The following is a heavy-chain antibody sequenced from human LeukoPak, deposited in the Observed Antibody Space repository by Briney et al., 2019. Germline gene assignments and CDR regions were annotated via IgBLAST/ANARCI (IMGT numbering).Heavy chain of an antibody. V-gene: IGHV4-4*07. D-gene: IGHD6-13*01. J-gene: IGHJ4*02. CDR2: IYTSGST. CDR1: GGSISSYY. CDR3: AREEGSSLPPYYFDY. Sequence: SETLSLTCTVSGGSISSYYWSWIRQPAGKGLEWIGRIYTSGSTNYNPSLKSRVTMSVDTSKNQFSLKLSSVTAADTAVYYCAREEGSSLPPYYFDYWGQGTLVTVSS.